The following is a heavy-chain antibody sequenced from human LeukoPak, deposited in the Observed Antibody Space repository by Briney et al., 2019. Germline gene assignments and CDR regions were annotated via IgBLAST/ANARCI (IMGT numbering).Heavy chain of an antibody. CDR2: IYYSGST. CDR1: GGSISSYY. Sequence: PSETLSLTCTVSGGSISSYYWSWIRQPPGKGLEWIGYIYYSGSTYYNPSLKSRVTISVDTSKNQFSLKLSSVTAADTAVYYCARRYCSSTSCYLGYFNYWGQGTLVTVSS. D-gene: IGHD2-2*01. J-gene: IGHJ4*02. CDR3: ARRYCSSTSCYLGYFNY. V-gene: IGHV4-59*12.